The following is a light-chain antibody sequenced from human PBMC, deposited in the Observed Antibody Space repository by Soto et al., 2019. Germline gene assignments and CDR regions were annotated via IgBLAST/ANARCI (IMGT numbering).Light chain of an antibody. CDR2: GVF. J-gene: IGKJ1*01. CDR1: QSLSNTF. V-gene: IGKV3-20*01. CDR3: HQYASSPRT. Sequence: NVLTQSPGTLSLSPGERATLSCRASQSLSNTFLSWYQQKPGQAPRLLIYGVFSRATGIPDRFSGSGSGTDFTLTISRLEPEDSAVYFCHQYASSPRTFGQGTKVEIK.